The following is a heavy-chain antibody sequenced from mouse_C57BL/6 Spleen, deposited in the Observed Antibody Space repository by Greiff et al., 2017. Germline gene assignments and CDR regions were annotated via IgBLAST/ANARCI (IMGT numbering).Heavy chain of an antibody. D-gene: IGHD3-3*01. J-gene: IGHJ4*01. V-gene: IGHV1-4*01. CDR3: ASTRGDYYAMDY. Sequence: VQVVESGAELARPGASVKMSCKASGYTFTSYMMHWVKQRPGQGLEWIGYINPSSGYTKYNQKFKDKATLTADKSSSTAYMQLSSLTSEDSAVYYCASTRGDYYAMDYWGQGTSVTVSS. CDR2: INPSSGYT. CDR1: GYTFTSYM.